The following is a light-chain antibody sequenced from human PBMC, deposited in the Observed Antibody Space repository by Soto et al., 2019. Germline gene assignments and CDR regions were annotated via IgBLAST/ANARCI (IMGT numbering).Light chain of an antibody. CDR1: SSDVGAYDY. Sequence: QSALAQPPSASGSPGQSVTISCTGTSSDVGAYDYVSWYPQPPGKAPKLMIYEINKRPSGVPDRFSGSKSGNPASLTVSGLKAEDEADYYCSSFAGSNNFPYVFGTGTKVTVL. V-gene: IGLV2-8*01. J-gene: IGLJ1*01. CDR2: EIN. CDR3: SSFAGSNNFPYV.